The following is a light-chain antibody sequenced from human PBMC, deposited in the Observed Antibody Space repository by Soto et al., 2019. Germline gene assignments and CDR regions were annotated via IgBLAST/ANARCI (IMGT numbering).Light chain of an antibody. CDR1: QSINTW. CDR2: EAS. V-gene: IGKV1-5*03. J-gene: IGKJ2*01. Sequence: DIQMTQSPSTLSASVGDRVTITCRASQSINTWLACYQQKPGTVPKLLIYEASTLESGVPSRFSGSRSGTEFTLTVSSLQPDDFATYYCQQYNDSFRYTFGQGTKLEIK. CDR3: QQYNDSFRYT.